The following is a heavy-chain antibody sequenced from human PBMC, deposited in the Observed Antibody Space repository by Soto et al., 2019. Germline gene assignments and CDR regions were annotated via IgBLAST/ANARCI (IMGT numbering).Heavy chain of an antibody. CDR1: GGSISSGNSY. CDR2: IYYSGST. D-gene: IGHD3-22*01. Sequence: SETLSLTCTVSGGSISSGNSYWSWIRQHPGKGLEWIGYIYYSGSTYYNPSLKSRVTISVDTSKNQFSLKLSSVTAADTAVYYCARGLNYYYDSSGYYLPWGQGTLVTVPQ. V-gene: IGHV4-30-4*08. CDR3: ARGLNYYYDSSGYYLP. J-gene: IGHJ5*02.